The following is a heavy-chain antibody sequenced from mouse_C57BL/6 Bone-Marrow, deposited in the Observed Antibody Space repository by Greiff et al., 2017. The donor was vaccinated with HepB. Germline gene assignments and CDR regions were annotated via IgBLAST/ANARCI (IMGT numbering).Heavy chain of an antibody. CDR3: ARALTTVVDWFAY. V-gene: IGHV1-19*01. Sequence: EVQLQQSGPVLVKPGASVKMSCKASGYTFTDYYMNWVKQSHGKSLEWIGVINPYNGGTSYNQKFKGKATLTVDKSSSTAYMELNSLTSEDSAVYYCARALTTVVDWFAYWGQGTLVTVSA. J-gene: IGHJ3*01. D-gene: IGHD1-1*01. CDR1: GYTFTDYY. CDR2: INPYNGGT.